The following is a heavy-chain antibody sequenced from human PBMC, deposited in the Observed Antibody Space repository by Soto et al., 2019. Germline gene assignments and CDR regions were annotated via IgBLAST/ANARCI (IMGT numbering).Heavy chain of an antibody. CDR3: ARRVTMEDHFDY. CDR1: GYSFSTHW. CDR2: IYPGDSDT. V-gene: IGHV5-51*03. Sequence: EVQLAQSGAEVKKPGEPLKISCEGSGYSFSTHWIAWVRQMPGKGLEWMGIIYPGDSDTTYSPSFQGQVTISADKSTTTAYLHWSSLKASDSAMYYCARRVTMEDHFDYWGPGTLVTVSS. J-gene: IGHJ4*02. D-gene: IGHD3-10*01.